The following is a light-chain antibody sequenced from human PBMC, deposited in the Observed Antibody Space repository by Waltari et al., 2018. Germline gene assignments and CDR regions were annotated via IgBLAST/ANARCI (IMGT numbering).Light chain of an antibody. V-gene: IGLV2-14*01. Sequence: QSALTQPASVSGSPGQSLTISCTGSSNDVGTYIYVSWYQQHPGKAPKLIIFEVRHRPSGVSNRFSASKSGNKASLTISGLQTEDEADYYCSSYTSSSTLVFGGGTKVTVL. CDR1: SNDVGTYIY. J-gene: IGLJ2*01. CDR3: SSYTSSSTLV. CDR2: EVR.